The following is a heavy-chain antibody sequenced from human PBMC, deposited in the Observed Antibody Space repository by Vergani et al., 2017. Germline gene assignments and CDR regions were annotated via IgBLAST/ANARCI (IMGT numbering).Heavy chain of an antibody. Sequence: QVQLTESGPGVVRPSQTLLLTCSVSGDSISNGPYYWTWIRQPAGKGLEWLGRIYRSGSTNYNPSLQSRVTISMDSSKNQFSLRLNSVTAADTTVYYCARAQTXSHYSSDSIWFDPWGPGTLVTVSS. D-gene: IGHD3-10*01. CDR2: IYRSGST. CDR3: ARAQTXSHYSSDSIWFDP. J-gene: IGHJ5*02. CDR1: GDSISNGPYY. V-gene: IGHV4-61*02.